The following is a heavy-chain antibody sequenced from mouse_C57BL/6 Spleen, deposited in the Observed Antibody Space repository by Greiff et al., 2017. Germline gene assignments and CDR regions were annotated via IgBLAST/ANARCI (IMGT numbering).Heavy chain of an antibody. V-gene: IGHV1-64*01. J-gene: IGHJ2*01. Sequence: VQLQQPGAELVKPGASVKLSCKASGYTFTSYWMHWVKQRPGQGLEWIGMIHPNSGSTNYNEKFKSKATLTVDKSSSTAYMQLSSLTSEDSAVYYGARDYGSSYVSLLDYWGQGTTLTVSS. CDR2: IHPNSGST. CDR3: ARDYGSSYVSLLDY. D-gene: IGHD1-1*01. CDR1: GYTFTSYW.